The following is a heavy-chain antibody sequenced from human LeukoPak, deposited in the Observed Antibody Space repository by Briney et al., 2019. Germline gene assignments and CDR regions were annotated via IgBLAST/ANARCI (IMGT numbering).Heavy chain of an antibody. D-gene: IGHD6-13*01. Sequence: SETLSLTCTVSGGSISSYYWSWIRQPPGKGLEWIGYIYYSGSTNYNPSLKSRVTISVDTSKNQFSLKLSSVTAADTAVYYCARDDIAAALLDWGQGTLVTVSS. CDR3: ARDDIAAALLD. V-gene: IGHV4-59*01. J-gene: IGHJ4*02. CDR2: IYYSGST. CDR1: GGSISSYY.